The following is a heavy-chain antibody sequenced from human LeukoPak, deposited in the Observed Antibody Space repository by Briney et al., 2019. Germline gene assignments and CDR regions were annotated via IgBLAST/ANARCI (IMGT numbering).Heavy chain of an antibody. CDR3: AGEPGYCSGGSCYGGWFDP. J-gene: IGHJ5*02. Sequence: PSETLSLTCAVYGGSFSGYYWSWIRQAPGKGLEWIWEINHSGSTDYNPSLKSRVTISGDTSKNQFSLRLSSVTAADTAVYYCAGEPGYCSGGSCYGGWFDPWGQGTLVTVSS. CDR1: GGSFSGYY. CDR2: INHSGST. V-gene: IGHV4-34*01. D-gene: IGHD2-15*01.